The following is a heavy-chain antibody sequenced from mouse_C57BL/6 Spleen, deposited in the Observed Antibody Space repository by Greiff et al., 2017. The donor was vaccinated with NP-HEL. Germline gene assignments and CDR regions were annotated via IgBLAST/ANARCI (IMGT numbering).Heavy chain of an antibody. J-gene: IGHJ4*01. CDR2: INPNYGTT. D-gene: IGHD2-4*01. Sequence: EVQLQQSGPELVKPGASVKISCKASGYSFTDYNMNWVKQSNGKSLEWIGVINPNYGTTSYNQKFKGKATLTVDQSSSTAYMQLNSLTSEDSAVYYCARSVYYDYDARQRAMDYWGQGTSVTVSS. CDR3: ARSVYYDYDARQRAMDY. V-gene: IGHV1-39*01. CDR1: GYSFTDYN.